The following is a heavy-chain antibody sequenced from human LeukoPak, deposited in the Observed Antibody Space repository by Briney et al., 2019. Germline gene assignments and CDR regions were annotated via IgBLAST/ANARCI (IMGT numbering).Heavy chain of an antibody. CDR2: IIPIFGTA. D-gene: IGHD1-26*01. CDR1: GGTFSSYA. J-gene: IGHJ6*02. V-gene: IGHV1-69*01. CDR3: ARDPFVGAIPSPGSYYYYGMDV. Sequence: ASVKVSCKASGGTFSSYAISWVRQAPGRGLEWMGGIIPIFGTANYAQKFQGRVTITADESTSTAYMELSSLRSEDTAVYYCARDPFVGAIPSPGSYYYYGMDVWGQGTTVTVSS.